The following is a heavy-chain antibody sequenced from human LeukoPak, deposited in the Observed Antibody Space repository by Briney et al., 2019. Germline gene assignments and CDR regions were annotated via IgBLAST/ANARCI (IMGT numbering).Heavy chain of an antibody. CDR3: ARDVGYYFDY. CDR1: GGSIGSYY. Sequence: SETLSLTCTVSGGSIGSYYWSWIRQPPGKGLEWIGYIYYSGGTNYNPSLKSRVTISVDTSKNQFSLKLSSVTAADTAVYYCARDVGYYFDYWGQGTLVTVSS. V-gene: IGHV4-59*01. CDR2: IYYSGGT. J-gene: IGHJ4*02.